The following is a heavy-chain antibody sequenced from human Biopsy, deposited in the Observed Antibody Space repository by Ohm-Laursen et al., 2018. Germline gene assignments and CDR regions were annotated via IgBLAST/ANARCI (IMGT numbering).Heavy chain of an antibody. D-gene: IGHD1-1*01. CDR2: IDWDDDE. V-gene: IGHV2-70*04. Sequence: TQTLTLTFIFSGFSLRSSGMRMSWVRQPPVKALEWLARIDWDDDEFYSLSLRARLTVSNDTSKNQVVLTLTNMRPVDTATYYCARHRADNFGALEYWGQGILVTASS. CDR3: ARHRADNFGALEY. J-gene: IGHJ4*02. CDR1: GFSLRSSGMR.